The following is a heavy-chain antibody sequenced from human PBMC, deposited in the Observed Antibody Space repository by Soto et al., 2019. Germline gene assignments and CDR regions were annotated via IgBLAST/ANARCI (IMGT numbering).Heavy chain of an antibody. D-gene: IGHD3-22*01. V-gene: IGHV4-59*04. CDR2: IYYSGST. J-gene: IGHJ4*02. CDR1: GGSISSYY. Sequence: PSETLSLTCTVSGGSISSYYWSWIRQPPGKGLEWIGYIYYSGSTYYNPSLKSRVTISVDTSKNQFSLKLSSVTAADTAVYYCMLGSGWKDFDYWGQGTLVTVSS. CDR3: MLGSGWKDFDY.